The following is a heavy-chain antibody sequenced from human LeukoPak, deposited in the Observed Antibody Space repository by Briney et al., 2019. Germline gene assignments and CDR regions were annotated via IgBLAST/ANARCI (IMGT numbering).Heavy chain of an antibody. Sequence: ASVKVSCKASGYTFTGYYMHWVRQAPGQGLEWMGWINPNSGGTNYAQKFQGRVTMTRDTSISTAYMELSRLRSDDTAVYYCARIPKYYDFWSGYYHYYYYMDVWGKGTTVTVSS. CDR2: INPNSGGT. CDR1: GYTFTGYY. D-gene: IGHD3-3*01. J-gene: IGHJ6*03. V-gene: IGHV1-2*02. CDR3: ARIPKYYDFWSGYYHYYYYMDV.